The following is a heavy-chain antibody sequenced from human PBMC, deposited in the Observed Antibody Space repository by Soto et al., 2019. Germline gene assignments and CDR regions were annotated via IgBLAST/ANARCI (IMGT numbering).Heavy chain of an antibody. Sequence: EVQLVESGGGLVQPGRSLRLSCGASGFTFDEYGMHWVRQAPGKGLEWVSGISWNSGTIGYADSVKGRFTISRDNAKKSLYLQMSSLRAEDTALYYCAKSTGGTANGMDVRGQGTTVTVSS. V-gene: IGHV3-9*01. CDR1: GFTFDEYG. CDR2: ISWNSGTI. CDR3: AKSTGGTANGMDV. D-gene: IGHD2-8*02. J-gene: IGHJ6*02.